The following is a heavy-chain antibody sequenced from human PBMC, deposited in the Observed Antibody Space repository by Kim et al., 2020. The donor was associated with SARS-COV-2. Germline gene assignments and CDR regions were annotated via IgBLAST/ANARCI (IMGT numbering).Heavy chain of an antibody. Sequence: GGSLRLSCAASGFTFSSYAMSWVRQAPGKGLEWVSAISGSGGSTYYADSVKGRFTISRDNSKNTLYLQMNSLRAEDTAVYYCAKHRWQYCSGGSCWADYWGQGTLVTVSS. V-gene: IGHV3-23*01. D-gene: IGHD2-15*01. CDR3: AKHRWQYCSGGSCWADY. J-gene: IGHJ4*02. CDR1: GFTFSSYA. CDR2: ISGSGGST.